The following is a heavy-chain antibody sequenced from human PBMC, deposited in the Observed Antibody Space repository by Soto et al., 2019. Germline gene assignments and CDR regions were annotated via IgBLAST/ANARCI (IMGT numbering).Heavy chain of an antibody. Sequence: QMQLQQWGAGLLKPSETLSLTCGVYGGSLSGYYLTWIRQPPGKGLEWMGEINRSGCTKYNPSLKSRFSISVDTSKNHFSLKLSSVTAADTAVYYCARGEAYSNYPARWGQGTLVTVSS. CDR3: ARGEAYSNYPAR. V-gene: IGHV4-34*01. J-gene: IGHJ4*02. CDR2: INRSGCT. D-gene: IGHD4-4*01. CDR1: GGSLSGYY.